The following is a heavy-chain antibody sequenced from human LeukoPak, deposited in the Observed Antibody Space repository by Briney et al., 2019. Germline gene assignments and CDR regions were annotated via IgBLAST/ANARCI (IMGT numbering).Heavy chain of an antibody. D-gene: IGHD1-26*01. CDR2: ISSSGSTI. CDR1: GFTFSSYE. Sequence: PGGSLRLSCAASGFTFSSYEMNWVRQAPGKGLEWVSYISSSGSTIYYADSVKGRFTISRDNGKNTLYLQMNSLRAEDTAVYYCARNRGTYYGLNDYWGQGTRVTVSS. V-gene: IGHV3-48*03. J-gene: IGHJ4*02. CDR3: ARNRGTYYGLNDY.